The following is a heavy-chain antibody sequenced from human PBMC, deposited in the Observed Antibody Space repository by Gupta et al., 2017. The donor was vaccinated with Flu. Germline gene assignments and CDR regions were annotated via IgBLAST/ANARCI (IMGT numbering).Heavy chain of an antibody. Sequence: EVQVVESGGGLAQPGRSLRLYCTASGFTLGDYVLRWVRQAPGKGVEWVGFIRSKAYGGTREYAASVKGRFIMSRDDSKSLAYLQMNRLKTEDTGVYYCTFTSTSWVHHFYYMDAWGKGTTVTVSS. CDR1: GFTLGDYV. V-gene: IGHV3-49*04. CDR3: TFTSTSWVHHFYYMDA. D-gene: IGHD2-2*01. J-gene: IGHJ6*03. CDR2: IRSKAYGGTR.